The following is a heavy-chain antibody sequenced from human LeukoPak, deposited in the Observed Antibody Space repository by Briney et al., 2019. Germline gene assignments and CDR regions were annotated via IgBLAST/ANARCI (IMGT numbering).Heavy chain of an antibody. J-gene: IGHJ4*02. CDR2: TYYRSKWYN. Sequence: SQTLSLTCAISGDSVSKNSVAWNWIRQAPSRGLEWLGRTYYRSKWYNDYAVSVKSRITINPDTSKNQFSLHLKSVTPEDTAVYYCARDWGDGAGYDYWGQGTLVTVSS. V-gene: IGHV6-1*01. D-gene: IGHD3-16*01. CDR1: GDSVSKNSVA. CDR3: ARDWGDGAGYDY.